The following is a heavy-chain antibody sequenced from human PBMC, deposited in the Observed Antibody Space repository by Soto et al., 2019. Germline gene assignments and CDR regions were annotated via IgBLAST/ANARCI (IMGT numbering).Heavy chain of an antibody. CDR1: GGTFSSYA. J-gene: IGHJ6*02. D-gene: IGHD1-7*01. CDR2: IIPIFGTA. V-gene: IGHV1-69*01. CDR3: ATGTTSGRLYYYYGMDV. Sequence: QVQLVQSGAEVKKPGSSVKVSCKASGGTFSSYAISWVRQAPGQGLEWMGGIIPIFGTANYAQKFQGRVTITADESTSTAYMELSSLRSEDTAVYYCATGTTSGRLYYYYGMDVWGQGTTVTVSS.